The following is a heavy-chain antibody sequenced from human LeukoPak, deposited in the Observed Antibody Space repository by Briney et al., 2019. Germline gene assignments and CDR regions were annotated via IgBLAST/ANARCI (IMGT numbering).Heavy chain of an antibody. V-gene: IGHV1-46*01. CDR1: GYTFTSYY. CDR2: INPSGGST. J-gene: IGHJ6*03. CDR3: AKTPGDYYGSGSPYYYMDV. D-gene: IGHD3-10*01. Sequence: GASVKVSCKASGYTFTSYYMHWVRQAPGQGLEWMGIINPSGGSTSYAQKFQGRATMTRDMSTSTVYMELSSLRSEDTAVYYCAKTPGDYYGSGSPYYYMDVWGKGTTVTVSS.